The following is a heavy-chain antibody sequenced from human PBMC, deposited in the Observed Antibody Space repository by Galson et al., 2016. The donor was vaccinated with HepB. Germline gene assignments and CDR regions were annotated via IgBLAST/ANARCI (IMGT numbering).Heavy chain of an antibody. CDR1: GDSISSYY. CDR3: ARGSRNYYDLKLDY. D-gene: IGHD3-22*01. J-gene: IGHJ4*02. Sequence: SETLSLTCTVSGDSISSYYWTWIRQPPGKGLEWIGYIYSSGSTKYNPSLKSRLTISLDTSKNLFSLKLISVTAADTAMYYCARGSRNYYDLKLDYWGQGNMVTVSS. V-gene: IGHV4-59*13. CDR2: IYSSGST.